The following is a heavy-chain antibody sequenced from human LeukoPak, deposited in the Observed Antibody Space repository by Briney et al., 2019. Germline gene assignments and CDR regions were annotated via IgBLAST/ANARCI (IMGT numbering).Heavy chain of an antibody. D-gene: IGHD1-1*01. J-gene: IGHJ4*02. CDR1: GGSISSSSYY. CDR2: IYYSGST. V-gene: IGHV4-39*07. Sequence: SETLSLTCTVSGGSISSSSYYWGWIRQPPGKGLEWIGSIYYSGSTYYNPSLKSRVTISVDTSKNQFSLKLSSVTAADTAVYYCARDQTGIVDYWGQGTLVTVSS. CDR3: ARDQTGIVDY.